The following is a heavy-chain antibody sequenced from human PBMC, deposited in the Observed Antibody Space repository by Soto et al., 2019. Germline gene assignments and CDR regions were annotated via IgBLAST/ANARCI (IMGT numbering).Heavy chain of an antibody. Sequence: SETLSLTCTFSGFSLSNNNYCLRWIRPHPGKGLEWIAYIYYSGSTYYNPSLKSRVTMSVDTSKNQFSLKLSSVTAADTAVYYCARLDRYYGSGSYLNWFDPWGQGTLVTVSS. J-gene: IGHJ5*02. V-gene: IGHV4-31*03. CDR3: ARLDRYYGSGSYLNWFDP. D-gene: IGHD3-10*01. CDR2: IYYSGST. CDR1: GFSLSNNNYC.